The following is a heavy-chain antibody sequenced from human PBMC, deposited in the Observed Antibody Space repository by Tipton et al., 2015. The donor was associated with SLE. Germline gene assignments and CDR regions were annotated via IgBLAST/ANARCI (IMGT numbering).Heavy chain of an antibody. D-gene: IGHD2-15*01. Sequence: TLSLTCTVSGGSISGYYWSWIRQPPGKGLEWIAYISYSGDTKYNPSLKSRVTISVDTSKNHFSLKLSSVTAADTALYYCARSASSNLHYMDVWGKGTTVTISS. J-gene: IGHJ6*03. CDR1: GGSISGYY. V-gene: IGHV4-59*08. CDR3: ARSASSNLHYMDV. CDR2: ISYSGDT.